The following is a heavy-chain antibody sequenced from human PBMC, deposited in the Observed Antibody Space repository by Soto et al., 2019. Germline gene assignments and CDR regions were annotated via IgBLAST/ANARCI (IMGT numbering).Heavy chain of an antibody. CDR2: IKEDGSEK. CDR1: GFTFSSYW. Sequence: GGSLRLSCAASGFTFSSYWMSWVRQAPGKGLEWVANIKEDGSEKYYVDSVKGRFTISSDNAKNSLYLEMNSLRAEDTAVYYCARLQHYYYYYMDVWGKGTTVTVSS. V-gene: IGHV3-7*01. CDR3: ARLQHYYYYYMDV. J-gene: IGHJ6*03. D-gene: IGHD4-4*01.